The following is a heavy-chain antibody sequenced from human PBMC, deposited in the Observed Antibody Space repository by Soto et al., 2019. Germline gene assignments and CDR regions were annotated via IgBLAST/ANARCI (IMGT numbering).Heavy chain of an antibody. CDR2: VLYSGNT. CDR3: AKTRGVTGTTFNWFDS. Sequence: QVQLQESGPGLVTPSETLSLTCTVSGGSIGGYSWNWIRQSPGRGLEWIGDVLYSGNTNYNPSLESRGTISVDPSKNQFSLKLTSVTAADTATYYCAKTRGVTGTTFNWFDSWGQGTQVSVSS. J-gene: IGHJ5*01. V-gene: IGHV4-59*01. CDR1: GGSIGGYS. D-gene: IGHD1-1*01.